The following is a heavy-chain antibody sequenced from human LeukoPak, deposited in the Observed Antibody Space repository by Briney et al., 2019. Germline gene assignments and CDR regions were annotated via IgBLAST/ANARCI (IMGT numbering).Heavy chain of an antibody. J-gene: IGHJ6*03. CDR2: INHSGST. Sequence: SETLSLTCAVYGGSFSGYYWSWIRQPPGKGLEWIGEINHSGSTNYNPSLKSRVTMSVDTSKNQFSLNLSSVTAADTAVYYCARNGLATVPYYFYYMDVWGKGTTVTISS. V-gene: IGHV4-34*01. D-gene: IGHD1-1*01. CDR3: ARNGLATVPYYFYYMDV. CDR1: GGSFSGYY.